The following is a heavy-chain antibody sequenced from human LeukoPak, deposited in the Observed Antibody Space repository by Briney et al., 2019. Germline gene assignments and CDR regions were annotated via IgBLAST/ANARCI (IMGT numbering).Heavy chain of an antibody. CDR2: IIPIFGTA. CDR3: ARDGIPCLGYCTNGGGFDY. J-gene: IGHJ4*02. V-gene: IGHV1-69*05. Sequence: ASVKVSCKASGGTFSSYAISWVRQAPGQGLEWMGRIIPIFGTANYAQKFQGRVTVTTDESTSTAYMELSSLRSEDTAVYYCARDGIPCLGYCTNGGGFDYWGQGTLVTVPS. CDR1: GGTFSSYA. D-gene: IGHD2-8*01.